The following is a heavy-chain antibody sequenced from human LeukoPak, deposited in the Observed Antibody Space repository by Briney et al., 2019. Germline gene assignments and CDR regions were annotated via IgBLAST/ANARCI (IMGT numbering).Heavy chain of an antibody. Sequence: GGSLRLSCVASGFTFRSYWMSWVRQAPGKGVEWVANIKQGGSEKYYVDSVNGRFTISRDNAKNSLYLQMTSLRAEDTAVYYCARDYEAGCTSTTCYDRFDYWGQGTLVTVSS. J-gene: IGHJ4*02. CDR2: IKQGGSEK. D-gene: IGHD2-2*01. CDR3: ARDYEAGCTSTTCYDRFDY. CDR1: GFTFRSYW. V-gene: IGHV3-7*01.